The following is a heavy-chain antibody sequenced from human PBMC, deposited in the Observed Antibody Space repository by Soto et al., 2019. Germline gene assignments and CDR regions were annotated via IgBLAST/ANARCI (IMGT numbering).Heavy chain of an antibody. D-gene: IGHD5-12*01. Sequence: SETLSLTCTFSGGSISSYYWSWIRQPPGKGLEWIGYIYYSGSTNYNPSLKSRVTISVDTSKNQFSLKLSSVTAADTAVYYCARHGSRSEMATIPLFDYWGQGTLVTVSS. CDR3: ARHGSRSEMATIPLFDY. J-gene: IGHJ4*02. CDR1: GGSISSYY. CDR2: IYYSGST. V-gene: IGHV4-59*08.